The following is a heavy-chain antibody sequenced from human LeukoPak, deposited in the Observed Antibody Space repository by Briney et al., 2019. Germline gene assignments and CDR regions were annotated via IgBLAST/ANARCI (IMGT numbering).Heavy chain of an antibody. CDR3: ARDQGGYYDSNASDI. CDR2: INPSGGST. D-gene: IGHD3-22*01. V-gene: IGHV1-46*01. Sequence: ASVKVSCRASGYTFTSYYMHWVRQAPGQGLEWMGIINPSGGSTSYAQKFQGRVTMTRDTSTSTVYMELSSLRSEDTAVYYCARDQGGYYDSNASDIWGQGTMVTVSS. CDR1: GYTFTSYY. J-gene: IGHJ3*02.